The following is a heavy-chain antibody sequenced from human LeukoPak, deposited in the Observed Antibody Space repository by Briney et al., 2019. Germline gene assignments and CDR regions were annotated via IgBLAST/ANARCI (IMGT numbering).Heavy chain of an antibody. J-gene: IGHJ6*02. V-gene: IGHV1-2*02. Sequence: ASVKVSCKASGYTVTGYYMHWVRQAAGQGLEWMGWINPNSGGTNYAQKFQGRVTMTRDTSISTAYMELSRLRSDDTAVYYCAREGPPNGSGYDYALDYYGMDVWGQGTTVTVSS. CDR2: INPNSGGT. CDR1: GYTVTGYY. D-gene: IGHD5-12*01. CDR3: AREGPPNGSGYDYALDYYGMDV.